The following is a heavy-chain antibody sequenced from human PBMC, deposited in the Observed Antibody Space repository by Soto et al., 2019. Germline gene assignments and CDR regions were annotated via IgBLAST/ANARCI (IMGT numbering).Heavy chain of an antibody. CDR2: INPSGGSI. J-gene: IGHJ3*02. D-gene: IGHD5-18*01. Sequence: ASVKVSCKASGYTFTSYYMHWVRQAPGQELEKMRIINPSGGSIIYAQKFQDRVTMTRDTSTSTVYMELSSLRSEDTAVYYCARDPQQVDTALDAFDIWGQGTMVTVSS. V-gene: IGHV1-46*01. CDR3: ARDPQQVDTALDAFDI. CDR1: GYTFTSYY.